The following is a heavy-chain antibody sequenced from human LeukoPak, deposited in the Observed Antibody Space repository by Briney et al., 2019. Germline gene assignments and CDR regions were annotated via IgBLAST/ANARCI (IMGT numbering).Heavy chain of an antibody. D-gene: IGHD6-19*01. V-gene: IGHV4-39*01. CDR2: IYYSGST. CDR1: GGSISSSSYY. Sequence: SETLSLTCTVSGGSISSSSYYWGWIRQPPGKGLEWIGSIYYSGSTYYNPSLKSRVTISVDTSKNQFSLKLGSVTAADTAVYYCARLRQWLIPDYWGQGTLVTVSS. CDR3: ARLRQWLIPDY. J-gene: IGHJ4*02.